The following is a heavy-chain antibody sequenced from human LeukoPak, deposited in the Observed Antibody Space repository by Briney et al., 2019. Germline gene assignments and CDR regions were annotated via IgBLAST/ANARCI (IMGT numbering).Heavy chain of an antibody. CDR3: AREVTTATYDYYYMDV. CDR2: IIPIFSTA. J-gene: IGHJ6*03. D-gene: IGHD4-17*01. V-gene: IGHV1-69*01. CDR1: GVTFSSYA. Sequence: SVKVSCKAYGVTFSSYAISWVRQAPGQGLGWMGGIIPIFSTANYAPNFHASVTIPADESTSTANMELSRLRSEDTAVYSCAREVTTATYDYYYMDVWGKGTTVTVSS.